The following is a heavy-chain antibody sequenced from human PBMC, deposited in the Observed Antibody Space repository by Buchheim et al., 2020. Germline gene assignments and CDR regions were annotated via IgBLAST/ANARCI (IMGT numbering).Heavy chain of an antibody. Sequence: QVQLQQWGAGLLKPSETLSLTCAVYGASLSGYYWSWIRQPPGKGLEWIGEINHSGYSNYNPSLKSRVSMLVDTSRNQISLKLRSVTAADTAVYYCARRGPYYYGSGSYYNWPRGYFDYWGQGTL. CDR2: INHSGYS. V-gene: IGHV4-34*01. J-gene: IGHJ4*02. CDR1: GASLSGYY. CDR3: ARRGPYYYGSGSYYNWPRGYFDY. D-gene: IGHD3-10*01.